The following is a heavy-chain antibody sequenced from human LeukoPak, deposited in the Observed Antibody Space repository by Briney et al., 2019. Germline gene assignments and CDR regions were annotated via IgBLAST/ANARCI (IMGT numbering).Heavy chain of an antibody. D-gene: IGHD2-2*01. Sequence: ASVKVSCKASGYTFTSYDINWVRQATGQGLEWMGWMNPNSGNTGYAQKFRGRVAMTRNTSISTAYMDLSSLRSEDTAVYYCARIRYCSSTSCYDNWFDPWGQGTLVTVSS. CDR3: ARIRYCSSTSCYDNWFDP. V-gene: IGHV1-8*01. CDR2: MNPNSGNT. CDR1: GYTFTSYD. J-gene: IGHJ5*02.